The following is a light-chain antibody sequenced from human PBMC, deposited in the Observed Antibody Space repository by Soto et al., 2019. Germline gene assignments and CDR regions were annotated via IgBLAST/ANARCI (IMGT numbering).Light chain of an antibody. CDR2: WAS. V-gene: IGKV4-1*01. J-gene: IGKJ2*01. CDR3: QQYYSTPPYT. Sequence: DIVMTQSPDSLAVSLGERATINCKSSQSVLYSSNNKNYLAWYQQKPGQPPKLLIYWASTRESRVPDRFSGSGSGTDFTLTISSLQAEDVAVYYCQQYYSTPPYTLGQGTKLEIK. CDR1: QSVLYSSNNKNY.